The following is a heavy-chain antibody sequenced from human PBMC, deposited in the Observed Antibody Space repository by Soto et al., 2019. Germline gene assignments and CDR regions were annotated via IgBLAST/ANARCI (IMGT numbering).Heavy chain of an antibody. CDR1: GGTFSSYA. Sequence: QVQLVQSGAEVKKPGSSVKVSCKASGGTFSSYAISWVRQAPGQGLEWMGGIIPIFGTANYAQKFQGRVTINADKSTSTAYMELSSLRSEDTAVYYCARVEMATGPYYYGMDVWGQGTTVTVSS. CDR2: IIPIFGTA. V-gene: IGHV1-69*06. J-gene: IGHJ6*02. CDR3: ARVEMATGPYYYGMDV. D-gene: IGHD5-12*01.